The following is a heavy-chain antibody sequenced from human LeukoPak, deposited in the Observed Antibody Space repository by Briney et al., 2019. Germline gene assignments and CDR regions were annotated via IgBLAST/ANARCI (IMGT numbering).Heavy chain of an antibody. D-gene: IGHD3-22*01. Sequence: SETLSLTCAVYGGSFSGYYWSWIRQPPGKGLEWIGEINHSGSTNYNPSLKSRVTISVDTSKNQFSLKLSSVTAADTAVYYCARALGRYGSGYLDYWGQGTLVTVSS. CDR1: GGSFSGYY. J-gene: IGHJ4*02. CDR3: ARALGRYGSGYLDY. CDR2: INHSGST. V-gene: IGHV4-34*01.